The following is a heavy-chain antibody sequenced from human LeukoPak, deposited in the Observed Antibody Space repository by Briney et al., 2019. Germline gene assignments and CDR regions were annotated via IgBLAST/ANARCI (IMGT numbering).Heavy chain of an antibody. V-gene: IGHV3-23*03. CDR3: VKDMTYGDGKWEFDL. Sequence: PGGSLRLSCVGSGFFLTSYATSWVRLTPGKGLQWVAGVYADGSVTQYEDAVKGRFTISRDTPKNTLYLQMNSLRDDDTALYYCVKDMTYGDGKWEFDLWGQGTPVTVSS. J-gene: IGHJ5*02. CDR1: GFFLTSYA. CDR2: VYADGSVT. D-gene: IGHD2-21*02.